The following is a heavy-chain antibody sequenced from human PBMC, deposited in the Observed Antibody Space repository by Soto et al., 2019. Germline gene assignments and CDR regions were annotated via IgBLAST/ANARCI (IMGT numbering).Heavy chain of an antibody. Sequence: ASVKXSCKGCGXXFTSYGISWVRQAPGQGLEWMGWISAYNGNTNYAQKLQGRVTMTTDTSTSTAYMELRSLRSDDTAVYYCARVSSSGWFDPWGQGTLVTVSS. CDR1: GXXFTSYG. CDR2: ISAYNGNT. D-gene: IGHD6-6*01. CDR3: ARVSSSGWFDP. J-gene: IGHJ5*02. V-gene: IGHV1-18*01.